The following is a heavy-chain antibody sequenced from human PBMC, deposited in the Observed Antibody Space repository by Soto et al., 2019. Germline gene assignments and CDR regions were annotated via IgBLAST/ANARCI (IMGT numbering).Heavy chain of an antibody. J-gene: IGHJ4*02. CDR2: IYSGGST. CDR1: GFTVSSNY. Sequence: EVQLVESGGGLVQPGGSLRLSCAASGFTVSSNYMSWVRQAPGKGLEWVSVIYSGGSTYYADSVNGRFTISRHNSKNTLYLQMNSLRAEDTAVYYCARDHSGLEDYYGSGSFSWGQGTLVTVSS. V-gene: IGHV3-53*04. D-gene: IGHD3-10*01. CDR3: ARDHSGLEDYYGSGSFS.